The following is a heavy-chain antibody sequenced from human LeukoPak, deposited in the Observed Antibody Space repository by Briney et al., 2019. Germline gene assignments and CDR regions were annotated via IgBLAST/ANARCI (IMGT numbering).Heavy chain of an antibody. D-gene: IGHD6-13*01. CDR3: ARDVAAAGASEDY. CDR1: GGSISSYY. V-gene: IGHV4-59*12. CDR2: IYYSGST. J-gene: IGHJ4*02. Sequence: SETLSLTCTVSGGSISSYYWSWIRQPPGKGLEWIGNIYYSGSTNYNPSLKSRVTISVDTSKNQFSLKLSSVTAADTAVYYCARDVAAAGASEDYWGQGTLVTVSS.